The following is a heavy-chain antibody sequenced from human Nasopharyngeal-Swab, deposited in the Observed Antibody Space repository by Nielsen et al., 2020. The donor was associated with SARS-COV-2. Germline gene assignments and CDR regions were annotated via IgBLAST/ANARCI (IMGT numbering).Heavy chain of an antibody. CDR3: VFLAGAFDI. D-gene: IGHD6-19*01. Sequence: GGSLRLSCAASGFTFSSYWMHWVRQAPGKGLVWVSRINSDGGSTSYADSVKGRFTISRDNAKNTLYLQMNSLRAEDTAVYYCVFLAGAFDIWGQGTMVTVSS. V-gene: IGHV3-74*01. CDR2: INSDGGST. J-gene: IGHJ3*02. CDR1: GFTFSSYW.